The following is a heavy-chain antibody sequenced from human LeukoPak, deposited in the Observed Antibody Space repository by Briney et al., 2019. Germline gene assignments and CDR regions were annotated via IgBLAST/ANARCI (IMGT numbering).Heavy chain of an antibody. V-gene: IGHV3-48*03. CDR2: ISTTGSTI. Sequence: PGGSLRLSWAAPGFTFSSYEMNWVRQAPGKGLEWISYISTTGSTIYNTDIVQGRFTISRDNARNSLYLQMNSLRAEDTAVYYCARNFSYYVLWGQGTLVTVSS. CDR3: ARNFSYYVL. CDR1: GFTFSSYE. D-gene: IGHD3-10*02. J-gene: IGHJ4*02.